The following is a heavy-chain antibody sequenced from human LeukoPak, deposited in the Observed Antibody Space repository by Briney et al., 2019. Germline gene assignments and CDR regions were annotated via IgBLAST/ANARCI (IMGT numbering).Heavy chain of an antibody. CDR2: ISSSSSYI. CDR3: ARGNDMIVVVDAFDI. Sequence: PGGSLRLSCAASGFTFSSYAMSWVRQAPGKGLEWVSSISSSSSYIYYADSVKGRFTISRDNAKNSLYLQMNSLRAEDTAVYYCARGNDMIVVVDAFDIWGQGTMVTVSS. D-gene: IGHD3-22*01. V-gene: IGHV3-21*01. CDR1: GFTFSSYA. J-gene: IGHJ3*02.